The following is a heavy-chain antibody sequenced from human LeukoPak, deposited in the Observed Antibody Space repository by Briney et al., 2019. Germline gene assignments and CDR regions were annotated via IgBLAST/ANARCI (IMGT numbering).Heavy chain of an antibody. Sequence: SETLSLTCAVYGGSFSGYYWSWIRQPPGKGLEWIGEINHSGSTNYNPSLKSRVTISVDTSKNQFSLKLSSVTAADTAVYYCARGGIVVVPIDPWGQGTLVTVSS. V-gene: IGHV4-34*01. J-gene: IGHJ5*02. D-gene: IGHD2-2*01. CDR1: GGSFSGYY. CDR2: INHSGST. CDR3: ARGGIVVVPIDP.